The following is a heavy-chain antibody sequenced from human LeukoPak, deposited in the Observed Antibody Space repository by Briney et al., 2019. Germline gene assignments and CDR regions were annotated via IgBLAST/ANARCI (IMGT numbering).Heavy chain of an antibody. J-gene: IGHJ3*02. CDR2: ISAYSGST. D-gene: IGHD3-9*01. Sequence: GASVKVSCKTSGYTFTSYGINWVRRAPGQGLEWLGWISAYSGSTNSAQKLQGRVTMTTDTSTSTAYMELRSLRSDDTAVYYCARDNYNILTGYVRYAFDIWGQGTMVTVSS. V-gene: IGHV1-18*01. CDR3: ARDNYNILTGYVRYAFDI. CDR1: GYTFTSYG.